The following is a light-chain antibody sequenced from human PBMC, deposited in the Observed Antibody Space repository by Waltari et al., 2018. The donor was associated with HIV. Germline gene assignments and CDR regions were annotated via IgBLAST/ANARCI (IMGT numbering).Light chain of an antibody. CDR1: SSTIGAGYD. CDR3: QSYDSSLSGSI. Sequence: QSVLTQPPSVSAAPGQRVTISCTGSSSTIGAGYDVHWYQQLPGTAPNLLINGNINRPSGVPDRFSDSKSGTSASLAITGLQAEDEADYYCQSYDSSLSGSIFGGGTKLTVL. V-gene: IGLV1-40*01. J-gene: IGLJ2*01. CDR2: GNI.